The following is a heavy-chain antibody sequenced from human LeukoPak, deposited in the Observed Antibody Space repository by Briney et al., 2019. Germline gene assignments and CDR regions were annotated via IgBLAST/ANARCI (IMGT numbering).Heavy chain of an antibody. CDR3: VRDFYEGGGRTDNFFDP. V-gene: IGHV1-18*04. D-gene: IGHD2-15*01. Sequence: ASVKVSCKASGYTFSSYGISWVRQAPGQGLEWMGWVSNYDGRTHYAQKVQGRVTMTTDTSTSTAYMQLKSLRSDDTAVYYCVRDFYEGGGRTDNFFDPWGQGTMVTVSS. CDR2: VSNYDGRT. CDR1: GYTFSSYG. J-gene: IGHJ3*01.